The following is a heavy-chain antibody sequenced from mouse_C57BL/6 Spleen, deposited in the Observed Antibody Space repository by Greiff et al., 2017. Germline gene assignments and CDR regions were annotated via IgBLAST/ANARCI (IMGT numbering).Heavy chain of an antibody. CDR3: ARDYGSPGDYYAMDD. CDR2: IYPGDGDT. D-gene: IGHD1-1*01. CDR1: GYAFSSYW. J-gene: IGHJ4*01. V-gene: IGHV1-80*01. Sequence: VKLMESGAELVKPGASVKISCKASGYAFSSYWMNWVKQRPGQGLEWIGQIYPGDGDTKYNGKFKGKATLTADKSSSTAYMQVSSLTSEDSAVYCCARDYGSPGDYYAMDDWGQGTSVTVSS.